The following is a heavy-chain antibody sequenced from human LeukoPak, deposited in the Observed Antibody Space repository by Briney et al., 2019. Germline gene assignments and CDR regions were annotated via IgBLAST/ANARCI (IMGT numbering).Heavy chain of an antibody. CDR1: GFAFSDYS. D-gene: IGHD5-12*01. J-gene: IGHJ4*02. V-gene: IGHV3-48*01. CDR3: AGDISGYDY. Sequence: QPGGSLRLSCAASGFAFSDYSMNWVRQAPGKGLEWVSYISSSDNTIHYADSVKGRFTISRDNAKNSLYLEMNSLRAEDTAVYYCAGDISGYDYWGQGTLVTVSS. CDR2: ISSSDNTI.